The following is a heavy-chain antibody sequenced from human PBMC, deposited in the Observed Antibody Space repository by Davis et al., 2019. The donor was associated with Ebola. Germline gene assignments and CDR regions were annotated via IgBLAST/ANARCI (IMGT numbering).Heavy chain of an antibody. D-gene: IGHD5-24*01. CDR3: AKEHPAERPTISHHDAFEI. Sequence: PGGSLRLSCLASHYDVGSNFLSWVRQAPGKGLEWASAISAGGENTYYADSVKGRFTISRDNSKNTVYLQIDSLRAEDTAVYYCAKEHPAERPTISHHDAFEIWGHGTMVTVAS. CDR2: ISAGGENT. CDR1: HYDVGSNF. J-gene: IGHJ3*02. V-gene: IGHV3-23*01.